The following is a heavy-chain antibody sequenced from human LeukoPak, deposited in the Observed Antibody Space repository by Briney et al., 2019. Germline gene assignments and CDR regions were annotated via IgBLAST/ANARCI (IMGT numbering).Heavy chain of an antibody. V-gene: IGHV3-53*01. CDR1: GFTVSSSY. CDR2: IYTAGTT. D-gene: IGHD4-11*01. Sequence: GGSLRLSCAASGFTVSSSYMSWARQAPGKGLEWVSVIYTAGTTYYADSVKGRFTISRDNSQNTLYLQMNSLRAEDTAVYYCAREGLRQSYYFDYWGQGTLVTVAS. J-gene: IGHJ4*02. CDR3: AREGLRQSYYFDY.